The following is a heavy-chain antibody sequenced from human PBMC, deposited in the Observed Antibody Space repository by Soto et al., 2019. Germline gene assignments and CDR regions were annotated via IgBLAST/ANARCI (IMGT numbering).Heavy chain of an antibody. CDR2: ISYDGSDK. V-gene: IGHV3-30-3*01. D-gene: IGHD6-13*01. J-gene: IGHJ5*02. CDR1: GFTFSSYA. Sequence: GGSLRLSCAASGFTFSSYAMHWVRQAPGKGLEWVALISYDGSDKDYADSVKGRFTISRDNSRNTLFLQMNSLRVEDTAMYYCARVGYSSSWGAPWFDPWGQGTLVTVSS. CDR3: ARVGYSSSWGAPWFDP.